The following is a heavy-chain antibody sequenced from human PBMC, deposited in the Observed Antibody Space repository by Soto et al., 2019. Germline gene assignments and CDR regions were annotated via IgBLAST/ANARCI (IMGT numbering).Heavy chain of an antibody. V-gene: IGHV3-11*06. CDR2: ISSSSSYT. CDR3: ARRYCSGGSCYVDY. D-gene: IGHD2-15*01. Sequence: GGSLRLSCAASGFTFSDYYMSWIRQAPGKGLEWVSYISSSSSYTNYADSVKGRFTISRDNAKNSLYLQINSLRAEDTAVYFCARRYCSGGSCYVDYWGQGTLVTVSS. CDR1: GFTFSDYY. J-gene: IGHJ4*02.